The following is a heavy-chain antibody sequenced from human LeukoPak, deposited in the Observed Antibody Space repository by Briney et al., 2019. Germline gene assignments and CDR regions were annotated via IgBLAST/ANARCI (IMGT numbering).Heavy chain of an antibody. CDR3: AKDPHYYGSGSYGDYFDY. V-gene: IGHV3-30*18. J-gene: IGHJ4*02. CDR2: ISYDGSNK. CDR1: GFTFSSYG. D-gene: IGHD3-10*01. Sequence: GGSLRLSCAASGFTFSSYGMHWVRQAPGKGLEWVAVISYDGSNKYYADSVKGRFTISRDNSKNTLYLQMNGLRAEDTAVYYCAKDPHYYGSGSYGDYFDYWGQGTLVTVSS.